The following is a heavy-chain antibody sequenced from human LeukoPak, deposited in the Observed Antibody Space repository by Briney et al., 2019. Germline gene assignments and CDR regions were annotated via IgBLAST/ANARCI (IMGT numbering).Heavy chain of an antibody. CDR2: IYTSGST. D-gene: IGHD6-19*01. CDR1: GGSISSYY. CDR3: ASSRRGIAVAGTIDY. V-gene: IGHV4-4*07. Sequence: PSETLTLTCTVSGGSISSYYWSWIRQPAGKGLEWIGRIYTSGSTNYNPSLKSRVTMSVDTSKNQFSLKLSSVTGADTAVYYCASSRRGIAVAGTIDYWGQGTLVTVSS. J-gene: IGHJ4*02.